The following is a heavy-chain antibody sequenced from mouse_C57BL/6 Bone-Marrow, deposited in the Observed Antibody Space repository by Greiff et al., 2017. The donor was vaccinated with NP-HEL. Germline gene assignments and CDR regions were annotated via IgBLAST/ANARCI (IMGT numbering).Heavy chain of an antibody. V-gene: IGHV2-2*01. D-gene: IGHD2-1*01. CDR2: IWSGGST. J-gene: IGHJ1*03. CDR3: ARNLDGNYPYWYFDV. CDR1: GFSLTSYG. Sequence: VQLQQSGPGLVQPSQSLSITCTVSGFSLTSYGVHWVRQSPGKGLEWLGVIWSGGSTDYNAAFISRLSISKDNSKSQVFFKMNSLQADDTAIYYCARNLDGNYPYWYFDVWGTGTTVTVSS.